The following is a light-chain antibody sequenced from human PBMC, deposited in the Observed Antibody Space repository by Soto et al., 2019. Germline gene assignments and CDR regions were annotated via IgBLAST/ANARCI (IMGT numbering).Light chain of an antibody. CDR1: QSISSW. V-gene: IGKV1-5*03. J-gene: IGKJ1*01. CDR2: KAS. Sequence: DIQMTRSPSTLSASVGDRVTITCRASQSISSWLAWYQQKPGKAPKLLINKASSLESGVPSRFSGSGSGTEFTLTISSLQPDDFATYYCQQYKSHRRTFGQGTKVDIK. CDR3: QQYKSHRRT.